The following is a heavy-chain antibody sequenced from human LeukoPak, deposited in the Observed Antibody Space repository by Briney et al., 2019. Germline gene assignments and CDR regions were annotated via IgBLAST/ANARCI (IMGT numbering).Heavy chain of an antibody. CDR1: EYTFTSYD. CDR3: ARGRHPGPTWISEY. CDR2: MNPNSGNT. D-gene: IGHD5-12*01. Sequence: ASVKVSCKASEYTFTSYDINWVRQATGQGLEWMGWMNPNSGNTGYAQKFQGRVTMTRNTSISAAYMELSSLTFEDTAVYYCARGRHPGPTWISEYWGQGTLVTVSS. J-gene: IGHJ4*02. V-gene: IGHV1-8*01.